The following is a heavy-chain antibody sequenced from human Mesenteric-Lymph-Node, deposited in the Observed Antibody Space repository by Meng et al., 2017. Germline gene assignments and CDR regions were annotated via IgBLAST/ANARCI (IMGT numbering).Heavy chain of an antibody. V-gene: IGHV4-4*02. CDR3: ARGKQDAWELLAY. Sequence: VSLQESGPGLVKPSGTPCLTCGVSGVSISSNIRCTWVRQPPGKGLEWIGDIDDSGSTNYNPSLNSRISISLDKSKNHFSLKVNSVTAADTAVYYCARGKQDAWELLAYWGQGALVTVSS. J-gene: IGHJ4*02. CDR1: GVSISSNIR. CDR2: IDDSGST. D-gene: IGHD1-26*01.